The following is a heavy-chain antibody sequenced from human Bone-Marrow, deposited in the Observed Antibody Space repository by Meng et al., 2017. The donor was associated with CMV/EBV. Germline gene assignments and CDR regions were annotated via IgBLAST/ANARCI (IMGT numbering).Heavy chain of an antibody. CDR3: ARDCSSTSCYGSGVDY. CDR2: INPSGGST. D-gene: IGHD2-2*01. V-gene: IGHV1-46*01. J-gene: IGHJ4*02. Sequence: ASVKVSCKASGYTFTSYYMHWVRQAPGQGLEWMGIINPSGGSTSYAQKFQGRVTMTRDTSTSTVYMELSSLRSEDTAVYYCARDCSSTSCYGSGVDYWGQRTLVAASS. CDR1: GYTFTSYY.